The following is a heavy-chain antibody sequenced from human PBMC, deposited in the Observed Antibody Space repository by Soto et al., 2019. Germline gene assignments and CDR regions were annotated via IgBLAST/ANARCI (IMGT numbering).Heavy chain of an antibody. V-gene: IGHV3-53*04. D-gene: IGHD4-17*01. CDR1: GFTVSSNY. Sequence: GGSLRLSCAASGFTVSSNYMSWVRQAPGKGLEWVSVIYSGGSTYYADSVKGRFTISRHNSKNTLYLQMNSLRAEDTAVYYCARGFYGDSDLDAFDIWGQGTMVTVSS. CDR2: IYSGGST. CDR3: ARGFYGDSDLDAFDI. J-gene: IGHJ3*02.